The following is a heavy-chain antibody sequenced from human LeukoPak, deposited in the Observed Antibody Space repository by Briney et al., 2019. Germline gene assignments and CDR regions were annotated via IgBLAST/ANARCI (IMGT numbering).Heavy chain of an antibody. CDR2: IYTSGST. J-gene: IGHJ4*02. V-gene: IGHV4-61*02. D-gene: IGHD3-3*01. CDR1: GGSISSGSYY. CDR3: ARSTYFDFWSGYFDY. Sequence: SQTLSLTCTVSGGSISSGSYYWSWIRQPAGKGLEWVGRIYTSGSTNYNPSLKSRVTISVDTSKNQFSLKLSSVTAADTAVYYCARSTYFDFWSGYFDYWGQGNLVTVSS.